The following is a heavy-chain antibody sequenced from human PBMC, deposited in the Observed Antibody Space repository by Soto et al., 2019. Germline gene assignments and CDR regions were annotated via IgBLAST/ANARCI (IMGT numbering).Heavy chain of an antibody. D-gene: IGHD2-15*01. J-gene: IGHJ5*02. CDR1: GFTFSSYS. Sequence: EVQLVESGGGLVKPGGSLRLSCAASGFTFSSYSMNWVRQAPGKGLEWVSSISSSSSYIYYADSVKGRFTISRDNAKNSLYLQMNSLRAEDTAVYYCARDGLFVVVVAENWFDPWGQGTLVTVSS. V-gene: IGHV3-21*01. CDR2: ISSSSSYI. CDR3: ARDGLFVVVVAENWFDP.